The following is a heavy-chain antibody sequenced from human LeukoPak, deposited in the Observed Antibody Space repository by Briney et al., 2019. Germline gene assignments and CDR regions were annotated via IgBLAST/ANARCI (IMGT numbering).Heavy chain of an antibody. CDR2: IYHSGST. CDR3: TRTSSSSWYQSYFQH. CDR1: GGSISGYY. Sequence: SETLSLTCTVSGGSISGYYWSWIRQPPGKGLEWIGYIYHSGSTYYNPSLESRVTISVDRSKNQFSLKLSSVTAADTAVYYCTRTSSSSWYQSYFQHWGQGTLVTVSS. D-gene: IGHD6-13*01. J-gene: IGHJ1*01. V-gene: IGHV4-30-2*01.